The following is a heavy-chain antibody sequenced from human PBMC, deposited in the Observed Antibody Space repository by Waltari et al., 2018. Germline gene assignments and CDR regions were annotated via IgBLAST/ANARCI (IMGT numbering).Heavy chain of an antibody. CDR1: GYNFISYS. D-gene: IGHD2-8*02. Sequence: QVNLAQSGGEVKTPGASVKVSCKASGYNFISYSFTWVRQAPGQGLEWMGWISANNGKTNYAQKFQGRLTMTTDTSTSTAYMELRSLTSDDTAVYYCVRDGSGASFTFDYWGQGTLVTVSS. CDR2: ISANNGKT. J-gene: IGHJ4*02. CDR3: VRDGSGASFTFDY. V-gene: IGHV1-18*01.